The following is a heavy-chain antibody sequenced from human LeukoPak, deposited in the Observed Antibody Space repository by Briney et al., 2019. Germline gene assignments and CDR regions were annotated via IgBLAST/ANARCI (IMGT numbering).Heavy chain of an antibody. CDR2: MKPKIGET. CDR3: ARDYGGNSGWFDP. CDR1: GYTLTNYD. D-gene: IGHD4-23*01. V-gene: IGHV1-8*01. Sequence: APLKVSCKASGYTLTNYDINLVRQATGQGLEWRGWMKPKIGETGYAEKFQGSATMTRDTSINTACMELSSLTSEDTAVYYCARDYGGNSGWFDPWGQGTLVTVSS. J-gene: IGHJ5*02.